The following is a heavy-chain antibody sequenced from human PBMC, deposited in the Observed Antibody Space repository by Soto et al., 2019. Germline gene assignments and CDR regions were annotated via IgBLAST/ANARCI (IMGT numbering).Heavy chain of an antibody. D-gene: IGHD1-26*01. CDR2: MSSDGSKI. J-gene: IGHJ4*02. CDR3: AKDEGVGGTLGLFDY. CDR1: GFDFTYYA. Sequence: QVQLVESGGGAVQPGESLRLSCVASGFDFTYYAMHWVRQAPGKGLESVAVMSSDGSKIHHTDSVKGRFTISRDNSTNTLYLQMNSLRKEDTAVYFCAKDEGVGGTLGLFDYWCQGTLVSVSS. V-gene: IGHV3-30*18.